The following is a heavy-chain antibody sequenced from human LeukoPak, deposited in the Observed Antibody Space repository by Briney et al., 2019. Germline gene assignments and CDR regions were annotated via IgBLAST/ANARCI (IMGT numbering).Heavy chain of an antibody. CDR2: IYYTGST. CDR3: ARDTSWGYCSGGSCPPPFDP. D-gene: IGHD2-15*01. Sequence: SETLSLTCTVSGGSIRSYHWSWIRQPPGKGLEWIGYIYYTGSTNYNPSLKSRVTMSVDTSKNQFSLKLSSVTAADTAVYYCARDTSWGYCSGGSCPPPFDPWGQGTLVTVSS. V-gene: IGHV4-59*12. J-gene: IGHJ5*02. CDR1: GGSIRSYH.